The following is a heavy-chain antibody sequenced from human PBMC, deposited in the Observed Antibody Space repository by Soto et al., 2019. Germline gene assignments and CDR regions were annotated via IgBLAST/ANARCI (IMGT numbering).Heavy chain of an antibody. CDR1: GFTFSSYG. J-gene: IGHJ4*02. D-gene: IGHD3-16*01. CDR2: IWYDGSNK. CDR3: ARDLGMITFGGVISPDY. V-gene: IGHV3-33*01. Sequence: QVQLVESGGGVVQPGRSLRLSCAASGFTFSSYGMHWVRQAPGKGLEWVAVIWYDGSNKYYADSVKGRFTISRDNSKHTLYLQMNSLRAEDTAVYYCARDLGMITFGGVISPDYWGQGTLVTVSS.